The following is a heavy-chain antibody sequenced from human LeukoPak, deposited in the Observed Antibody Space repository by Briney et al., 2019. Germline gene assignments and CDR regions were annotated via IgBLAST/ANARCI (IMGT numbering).Heavy chain of an antibody. J-gene: IGHJ4*02. CDR1: GGSFSGYY. Sequence: TSETLSLTCAVYGGSFSGYYWSWIRQPPGKGLEWIGEINHSGSTNYNPSLKSRVTISVDTSKNQSSLKLSSVTAADTAVYYCARSPPPSGWYSGTPIVGGQGTLVTVSS. D-gene: IGHD6-19*01. V-gene: IGHV4-34*01. CDR3: ARSPPPSGWYSGTPIV. CDR2: INHSGST.